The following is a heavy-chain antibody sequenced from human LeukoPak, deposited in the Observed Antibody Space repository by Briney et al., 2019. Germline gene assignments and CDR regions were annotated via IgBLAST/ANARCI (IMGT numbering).Heavy chain of an antibody. D-gene: IGHD3-9*01. CDR1: GYTFTSYD. J-gene: IGHJ4*02. CDR2: INPNSGGT. CDR3: ARVGLGLDILTGTFDY. V-gene: IGHV1-2*02. Sequence: GASVKVSCKASGYTFTSYDINWVRQAPGQGLEWMGWINPNSGGTNYAQKFQGRVTMTRDTSISTAYMELSRLRSDDTAVYYCARVGLGLDILTGTFDYWGQGTLVTVSS.